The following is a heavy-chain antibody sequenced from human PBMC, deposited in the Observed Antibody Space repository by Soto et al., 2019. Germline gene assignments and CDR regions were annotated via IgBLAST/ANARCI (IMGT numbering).Heavy chain of an antibody. CDR2: INPSGGST. Sequence: EASVKVSCKASGYTFTSYYMHWVRQAPGQGLEWMGIINPSGGSTSYAQKFQGRVTMTRDTSTSTVYMALSSLRSEDTAVYYCARGGVTMIVVVTQPWDYWGQGTLVTVSS. V-gene: IGHV1-46*01. CDR3: ARGGVTMIVVVTQPWDY. CDR1: GYTFTSYY. D-gene: IGHD3-22*01. J-gene: IGHJ4*02.